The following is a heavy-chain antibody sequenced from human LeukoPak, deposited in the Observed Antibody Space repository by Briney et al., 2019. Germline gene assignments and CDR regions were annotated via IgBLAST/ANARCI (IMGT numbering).Heavy chain of an antibody. V-gene: IGHV4-38-2*02. CDR3: ARDSHKAYCSSTSCYCYHCGMDV. J-gene: IGHJ6*04. CDR1: GSSISSGYY. Sequence: SETLSLTCAVSGSSISSGYYWGWIGQPPGKGLEWIGSIYHSGSTYYNPSLKSRVTISVDTSKTHFSLKLSSVTAADTAVYYCARDSHKAYCSSTSCYCYHCGMDVWGKGTTVTVSS. D-gene: IGHD2-2*01. CDR2: IYHSGST.